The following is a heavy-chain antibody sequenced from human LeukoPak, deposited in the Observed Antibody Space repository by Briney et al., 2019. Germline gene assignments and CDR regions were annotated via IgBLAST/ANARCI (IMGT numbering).Heavy chain of an antibody. J-gene: IGHJ4*02. V-gene: IGHV4-39*07. CDR2: IYYSGST. D-gene: IGHD4-23*01. CDR1: GGFISSSSYY. CDR3: ARGAGPVEWDY. Sequence: PSETLSLTCTVSGGFISSSSYYWGWIRQPPGKGLEWIGSIYYSGSTNYNPSLKCRVTISVDTSKNQFSLKLSSVTAADTAVYYCARGAGPVEWDYWGQGTLVTVSS.